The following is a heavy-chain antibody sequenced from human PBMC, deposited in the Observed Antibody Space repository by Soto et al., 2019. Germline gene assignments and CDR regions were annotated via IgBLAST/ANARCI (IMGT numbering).Heavy chain of an antibody. CDR3: ARVDGEMGMGTVTTRFGFDY. CDR2: IYYSGST. J-gene: IGHJ4*02. Sequence: SETLSLTCTVSGGSISSYYWGLIRQPPGKGLEWIGYIYYSGSTNYNPSLKSRVTISVDTSKNQFSLKLSSVTAADTAVYYCARVDGEMGMGTVTTRFGFDYWGQGTLVTVS. D-gene: IGHD4-17*01. CDR1: GGSISSYY. V-gene: IGHV4-59*01.